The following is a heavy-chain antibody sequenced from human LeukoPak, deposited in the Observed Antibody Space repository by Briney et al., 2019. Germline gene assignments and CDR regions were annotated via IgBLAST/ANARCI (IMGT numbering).Heavy chain of an antibody. CDR3: ARAYTYSSSWHYYYYYMDV. D-gene: IGHD6-13*01. V-gene: IGHV1-24*01. CDR1: GYTLTELS. J-gene: IGHJ6*03. Sequence: GASVKVSCKVSGYTLTELSMHWVRQAPGKGLEWRGGFDPEDGETIYAQKFQGRVTMTEDTSTDTAYMELSSLRSDDTAVYYCARAYTYSSSWHYYYYYMDVWGKGTTVTISS. CDR2: FDPEDGET.